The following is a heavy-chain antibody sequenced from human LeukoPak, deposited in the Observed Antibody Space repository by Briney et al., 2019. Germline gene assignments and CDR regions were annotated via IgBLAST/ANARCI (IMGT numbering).Heavy chain of an antibody. D-gene: IGHD3-16*02. J-gene: IGHJ4*02. CDR1: GSTLDKYA. CDR2: IGISAGST. V-gene: IGHV3-23*01. CDR3: AKSANYDYVWGSYRPYFDY. Sequence: GGSLSLSCEASGSTLDKYAVSWVRPAPGEGLEWVSTIGISAGSTYYADAVKGRFTISRDNSKNTLYLQMNSLRDEDTPVYYCAKSANYDYVWGSYRPYFDYWGQGTLVTVSS.